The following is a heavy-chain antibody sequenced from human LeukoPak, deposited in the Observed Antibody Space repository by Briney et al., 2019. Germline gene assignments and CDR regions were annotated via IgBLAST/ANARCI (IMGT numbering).Heavy chain of an antibody. Sequence: GGSLRLSRAASGFTFSSYSMNWVRQAPGKGLGWVSSISSSSSYTYYADSVKGRFTISRDNAKNSLYLQRNSLRAEDPAVYYCARGGGASDYWGQGTLVTVSS. CDR1: GFTFSSYS. J-gene: IGHJ4*02. CDR2: ISSSSSYT. V-gene: IGHV3-21*01. D-gene: IGHD3-16*01. CDR3: ARGGGASDY.